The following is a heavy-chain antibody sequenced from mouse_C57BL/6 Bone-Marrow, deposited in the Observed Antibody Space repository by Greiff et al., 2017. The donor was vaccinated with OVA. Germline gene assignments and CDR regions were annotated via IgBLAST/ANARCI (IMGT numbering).Heavy chain of an antibody. D-gene: IGHD2-3*01. CDR1: GFKIKDTY. V-gene: IGHV14-3*02. J-gene: IGHJ4*01. CDR2: IDPANDNT. CDR3: ARGGWSYVMDY. Sequence: EVKLVESGAELVKPGASVKLSCTASGFKIKDTYMHWVKQRPEQGLEWIGEIDPANDNTKYDPKFQGKATITADTSSNTAYLQLSSLTSEDTAVYFCARGGWSYVMDYWGQGTSVTVSS.